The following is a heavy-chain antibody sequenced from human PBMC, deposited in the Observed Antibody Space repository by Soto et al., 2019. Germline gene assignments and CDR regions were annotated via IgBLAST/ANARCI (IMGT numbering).Heavy chain of an antibody. D-gene: IGHD3-10*01. J-gene: IGHJ5*02. CDR2: ISGSGGST. V-gene: IGHV3-23*01. Sequence: EVQLLESGGGLVQPGGSLRLSCAASGFTFSSYAMRWVRQAPVKGLEWVSAISGSGGSTYYADSVKGRFTISRDNSKNTLYLQMNSLRAEDTAVYYCARGVTMVRGVILPWFDPWGQGTLVTVSS. CDR1: GFTFSSYA. CDR3: ARGVTMVRGVILPWFDP.